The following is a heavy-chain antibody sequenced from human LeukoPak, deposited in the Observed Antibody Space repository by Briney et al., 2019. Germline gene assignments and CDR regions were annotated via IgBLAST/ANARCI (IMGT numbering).Heavy chain of an antibody. J-gene: IGHJ3*02. CDR1: GGSISSGTYY. CDR2: IYHSGST. CDR3: ARGKYYYDSSGPLGAFDI. Sequence: PSETLSLTCTVSGGSISSGTYYWSWIRQPPGKGLEWIGYIYHSGSTYYNPSLKSRVTISVDRSKNQFSLKLSSVTAADTAVYYCARGKYYYDSSGPLGAFDIWGQGTMVTVSS. V-gene: IGHV4-30-2*01. D-gene: IGHD3-22*01.